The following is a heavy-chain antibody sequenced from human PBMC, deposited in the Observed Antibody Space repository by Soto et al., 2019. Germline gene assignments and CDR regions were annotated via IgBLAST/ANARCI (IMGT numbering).Heavy chain of an antibody. CDR1: GGTFSSYA. D-gene: IGHD3-3*01. Sequence: GASVKVSCKASGGTFSSYAISWVRQAPGQGLEWMGGIIPIFGTANYAQKFQGRVTITADESTSTAYMELSSLRSEDTAVYYCARDGETDFWSGYTNPYYYYGMDVWGQGTKVTVYS. V-gene: IGHV1-69*13. CDR3: ARDGETDFWSGYTNPYYYYGMDV. J-gene: IGHJ6*02. CDR2: IIPIFGTA.